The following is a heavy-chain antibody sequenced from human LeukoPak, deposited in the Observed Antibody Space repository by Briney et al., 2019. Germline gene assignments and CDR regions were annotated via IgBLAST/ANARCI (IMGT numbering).Heavy chain of an antibody. CDR3: AKEDGADY. Sequence: HPGRSLRLSCAASGFTFSTYGMHWVRQAPGKGLEWVGGISFDGSNKYYADSVKGRFTISRDNSQNTLHLQMNSLRAEDTAVYYCAKEDGADYWGQGTLVTVFS. V-gene: IGHV3-30*18. D-gene: IGHD1-26*01. J-gene: IGHJ4*02. CDR1: GFTFSTYG. CDR2: ISFDGSNK.